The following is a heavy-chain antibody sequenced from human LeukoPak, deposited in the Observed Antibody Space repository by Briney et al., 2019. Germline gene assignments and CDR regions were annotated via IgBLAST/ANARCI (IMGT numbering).Heavy chain of an antibody. CDR3: ARGRGYGSGSYYP. CDR1: GGSFSGYY. J-gene: IGHJ5*02. CDR2: INHSGST. Sequence: SETLSLTCAVYGGSFSGYYWRWIRQPPGKGLEWIGEINHSGSTNYNPSLKSRVTISVDTSKNQFSLKLSSVTAADTAVYYCARGRGYGSGSYYPWGQGTLVTVSS. V-gene: IGHV4-34*01. D-gene: IGHD3-10*01.